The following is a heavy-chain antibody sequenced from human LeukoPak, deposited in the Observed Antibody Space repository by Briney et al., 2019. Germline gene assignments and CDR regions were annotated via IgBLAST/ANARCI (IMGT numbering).Heavy chain of an antibody. Sequence: ASVKVFCKASGGTISSYAISWVRQPPGQGLEWMGRIIPIFGTVSYAQKFQGKVTITADDSTITAYLEVRSLRAEDTAVLYCARSDSSSGWFGYFDYWGQGTLVSVSS. CDR3: ARSDSSSGWFGYFDY. CDR2: IIPIFGTV. V-gene: IGHV1-69*13. D-gene: IGHD6-19*01. J-gene: IGHJ4*02. CDR1: GGTISSYA.